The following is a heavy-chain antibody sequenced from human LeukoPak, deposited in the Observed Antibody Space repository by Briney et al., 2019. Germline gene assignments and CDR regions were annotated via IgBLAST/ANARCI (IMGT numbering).Heavy chain of an antibody. V-gene: IGHV1-69*01. J-gene: IGHJ4*02. D-gene: IGHD5-18*01. Sequence: SVKVSCKASGGTFSSYAISWVRQAPGQGLEWMGGIIPIFGTANYAQKFQGRVTITADESTSTAYMELSSLRSEDTAVYYCARAGRYGYAGEYFDYWGQGTLVTVSS. CDR3: ARAGRYGYAGEYFDY. CDR1: GGTFSSYA. CDR2: IIPIFGTA.